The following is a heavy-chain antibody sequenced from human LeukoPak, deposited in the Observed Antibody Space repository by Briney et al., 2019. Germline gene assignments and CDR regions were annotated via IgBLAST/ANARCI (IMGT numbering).Heavy chain of an antibody. V-gene: IGHV1-2*02. CDR2: IYPNSGGT. D-gene: IGHD3-10*01. Sequence: ASVKVSYKASGYTFTGYYMHWVRQAPGQGLEWMGWIYPNSGGTNYAQNFQGRVTMTRDTSISTAYMELSGLRSDDTAVYYCARRWTGSGHMDVWGQGTTVTVSS. CDR1: GYTFTGYY. J-gene: IGHJ6*02. CDR3: ARRWTGSGHMDV.